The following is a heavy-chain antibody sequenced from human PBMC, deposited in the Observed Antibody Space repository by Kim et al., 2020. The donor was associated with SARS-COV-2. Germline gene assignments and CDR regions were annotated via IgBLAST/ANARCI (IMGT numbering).Heavy chain of an antibody. CDR2: IWYDGSNK. CDR1: GFTFSSYG. Sequence: GGSLRLSCAASGFTFSSYGMHWVRQAPGKGLEWVAVIWYDGSNKYYADSVKGRFTISRDNSKNTLYLQMNSLRAEDTAVYYCARGFYGGKIYYYYGMDVWGQGTTVTVSS. J-gene: IGHJ6*02. CDR3: ARGFYGGKIYYYYGMDV. D-gene: IGHD2-15*01. V-gene: IGHV3-33*01.